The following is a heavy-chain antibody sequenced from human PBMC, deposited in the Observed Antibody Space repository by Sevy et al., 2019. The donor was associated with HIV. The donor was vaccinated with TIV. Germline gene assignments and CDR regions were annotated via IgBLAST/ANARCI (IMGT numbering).Heavy chain of an antibody. CDR2: IRSKAYSGTT. Sequence: GGSLRLSCRASGFTFDDYTMSWVRQAPGKGLEWVAFIRSKAYSGTTEYAASVKGRFTISRDESKSIAYLQMNSLKTEDTAVYYCTRVEGAADWGMDVWGQGTTVTVSS. D-gene: IGHD1-26*01. CDR3: TRVEGAADWGMDV. J-gene: IGHJ6*02. V-gene: IGHV3-49*04. CDR1: GFTFDDYT.